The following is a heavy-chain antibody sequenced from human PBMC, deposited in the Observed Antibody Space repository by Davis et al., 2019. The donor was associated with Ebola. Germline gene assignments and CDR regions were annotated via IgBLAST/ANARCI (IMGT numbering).Heavy chain of an antibody. CDR2: IIPIFGTT. V-gene: IGHV1-69*05. J-gene: IGHJ5*02. D-gene: IGHD6-19*01. Sequence: SVKVSCKASGNTISTYTIDWVRQAPGQGLEWMGGIIPIFGTTNYAQKLQGRVTMTTDTSTSTVYMDLRSLRSDDTAVYYCARVPYSSGWISNWFDPWGQGTLVTVSS. CDR1: GNTISTYT. CDR3: ARVPYSSGWISNWFDP.